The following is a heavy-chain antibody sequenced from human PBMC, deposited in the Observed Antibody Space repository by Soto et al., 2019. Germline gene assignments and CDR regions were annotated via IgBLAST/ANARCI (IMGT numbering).Heavy chain of an antibody. CDR2: ISGSGGST. Sequence: PGGSLRLSCAASGFTFSSYAMSWVRQAPGKWLEWVSAISGSGGSTYYADSVKGRFTISRDNSKNTLYLQMDSLRAEDTAVYYCAKDRWEVGSYDILTYYYGMDVWGQGXTVTVSS. D-gene: IGHD3-9*01. CDR3: AKDRWEVGSYDILTYYYGMDV. J-gene: IGHJ6*02. CDR1: GFTFSSYA. V-gene: IGHV3-23*01.